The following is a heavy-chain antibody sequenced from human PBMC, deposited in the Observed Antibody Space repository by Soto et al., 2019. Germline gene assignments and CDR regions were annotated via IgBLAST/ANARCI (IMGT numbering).Heavy chain of an antibody. CDR1: GGSISSGDYY. D-gene: IGHD1-26*01. CDR3: AREVGSYYDMGHYYGMDV. CDR2: IYYSGST. J-gene: IGHJ6*02. Sequence: SETLSLTCTVSGGSISSGDYYWSWIRQPPGKGLEWIGYIYYSGSTYYNPSLKSRVTISVDTSKNQFSLKLSSVTAADTAVYYCAREVGSYYDMGHYYGMDVWGPGTTVTVSS. V-gene: IGHV4-30-4*01.